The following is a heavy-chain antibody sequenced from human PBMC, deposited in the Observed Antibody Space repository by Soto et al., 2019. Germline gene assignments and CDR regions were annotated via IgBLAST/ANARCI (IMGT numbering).Heavy chain of an antibody. D-gene: IGHD3-3*01. V-gene: IGHV1-69*01. CDR1: GGTFSSYA. Sequence: QVQLVQSGAEVKKPGSSVKVSCKASGGTFSSYAISWVRQAPGQGLEWMGGIIPIFGTANYAQKFQGRVTITADESTSTAYMELSSLRSEDTAVYHCARDGFYYDFWSGYYRGWFDPWGQGTLVTVSS. CDR2: IIPIFGTA. CDR3: ARDGFYYDFWSGYYRGWFDP. J-gene: IGHJ5*02.